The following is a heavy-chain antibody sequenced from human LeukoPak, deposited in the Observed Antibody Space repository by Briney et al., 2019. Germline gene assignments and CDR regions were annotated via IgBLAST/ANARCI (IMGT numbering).Heavy chain of an antibody. CDR1: GGSISSYY. CDR2: IYYGGST. J-gene: IGHJ3*02. Sequence: SETLSLTCTVSGGSISSYYWSWIRQPPGKGLEWIGYIYYGGSTNYNPSLESRVTISVDTSKNQFSLKLSSVTAADTAVYYCARRRRGLDAFDIWGQGTMVTVSS. CDR3: ARRRRGLDAFDI. V-gene: IGHV4-59*08.